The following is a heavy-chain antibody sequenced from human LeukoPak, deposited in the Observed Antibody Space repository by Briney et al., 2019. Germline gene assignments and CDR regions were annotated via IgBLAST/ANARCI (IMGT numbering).Heavy chain of an antibody. CDR2: MNPNSGNT. J-gene: IGHJ5*02. V-gene: IGHV1-8*01. D-gene: IGHD3-16*01. Sequence: ASVKVSCKASGYTFTSYDINWVRQAIGQGLEWMGWMNPNSGNTGYAQKFQGRVTMTRNTSISTAYMELSSLRSEDTAVYYCARSYDYIWGSYRSCWFDPWGQGTLVTVSS. CDR1: GYTFTSYD. CDR3: ARSYDYIWGSYRSCWFDP.